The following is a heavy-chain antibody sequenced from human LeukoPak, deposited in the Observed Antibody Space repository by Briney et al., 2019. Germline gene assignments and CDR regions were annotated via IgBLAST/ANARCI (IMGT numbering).Heavy chain of an antibody. V-gene: IGHV4-39*01. CDR2: LYYTGST. CDR1: GGSISSGGYY. J-gene: IGHJ3*02. CDR3: ARRSGTYHAFDI. D-gene: IGHD1-26*01. Sequence: SETLSLTCTVSGGSISSGGYYWSWIRQHPGKGLEWIGSLYYTGSTFYSPSLKSRVTISVDTSKNQFSLKLSSVTAADTAVYYCARRSGTYHAFDIWGQGTMVTVSS.